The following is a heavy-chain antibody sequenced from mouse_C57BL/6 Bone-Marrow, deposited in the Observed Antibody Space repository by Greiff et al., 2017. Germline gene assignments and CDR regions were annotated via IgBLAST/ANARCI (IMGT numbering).Heavy chain of an antibody. D-gene: IGHD2-5*01. Sequence: VQLQQSGAELARPGASVKLSCKASGYTFTRYGISWVKQRTGQGLEWIGEIYPRSGNTYYNEKFKGKATLTADKSSSTAYMERRSLTSEDSAVYFCARSDSNVHWFAYWGQGTLDTVSA. CDR3: ARSDSNVHWFAY. CDR2: IYPRSGNT. J-gene: IGHJ3*01. CDR1: GYTFTRYG. V-gene: IGHV1-81*01.